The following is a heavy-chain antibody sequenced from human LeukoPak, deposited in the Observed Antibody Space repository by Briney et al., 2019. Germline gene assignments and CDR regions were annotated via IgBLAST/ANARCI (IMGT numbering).Heavy chain of an antibody. CDR1: GYTFTSYA. Sequence: GASVKVSCKASGYTFTSYAMNWVRQAPGQGLEWMAWINPNSGGTNYAQKFQGRVTLARDTSISTAYMELSRLTSDDTAIYYCTSPGNTFYWGQGTLVTVSS. V-gene: IGHV1-2*02. CDR2: INPNSGGT. J-gene: IGHJ4*02. D-gene: IGHD1/OR15-1a*01. CDR3: TSPGNTFY.